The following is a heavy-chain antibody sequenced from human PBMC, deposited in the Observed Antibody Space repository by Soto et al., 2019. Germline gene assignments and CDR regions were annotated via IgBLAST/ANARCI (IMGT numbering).Heavy chain of an antibody. D-gene: IGHD6-13*01. V-gene: IGHV4-30-4*01. J-gene: IGHJ5*02. CDR3: ARDRGSSWMYKWFDP. CDR2: IYYSGRT. CDR1: GDSINSADYY. Sequence: QVQLQESGPGLMKPSQTLSLTCTVSGDSINSADYYWSWIRQPPGKGQEWIGHIYYSGRTYYTPSLKSRVTISIDTSKNQFSRKMTSVTVADTAVYYCARDRGSSWMYKWFDPWGQGTQVTVSS.